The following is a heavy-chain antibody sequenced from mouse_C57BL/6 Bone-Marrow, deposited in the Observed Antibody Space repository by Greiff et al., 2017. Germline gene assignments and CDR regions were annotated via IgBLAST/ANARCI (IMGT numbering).Heavy chain of an antibody. CDR1: GYTFTSYG. CDR2: IYPRSGNT. CDR3: ARLLTDYFDY. J-gene: IGHJ2*01. Sequence: QVQLKESGAELARPGASVKLSCTASGYTFTSYGISWVKQRTGQGLEWIGEIYPRSGNTYYNEKFKGKATLTADKSSSTAYMELRSLTSEDSAVXFCARLLTDYFDYWGQGTTLTVSS. V-gene: IGHV1-81*01.